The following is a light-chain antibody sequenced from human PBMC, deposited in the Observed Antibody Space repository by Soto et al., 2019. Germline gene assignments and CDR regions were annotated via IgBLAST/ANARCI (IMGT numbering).Light chain of an antibody. CDR2: EVS. CDR1: SSDVGAYNY. Sequence: QSALTQPASLSGSPGQSITISCTGTSSDVGAYNYVSWYQQHKGKAPTLMIYEVSNRPSGVSNRFSGSKSGNTASLTTSGIQAEDADDYYCSSYTTITTWVFGGGPKLTVL. CDR3: SSYTTITTWV. V-gene: IGLV2-14*01. J-gene: IGLJ3*02.